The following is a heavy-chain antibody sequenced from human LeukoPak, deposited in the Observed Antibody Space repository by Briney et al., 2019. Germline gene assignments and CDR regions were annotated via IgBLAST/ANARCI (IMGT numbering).Heavy chain of an antibody. Sequence: PGGSLRLSCAASGFTFDDYAMHWVRQAPGKGLEWVSGISWNSGSIGYADSVKGRFTISRDNAKNSLYLQMNSLRAEDTAVYYCARGAGAYSSGWGFDQWGQGTLVTVSS. D-gene: IGHD6-19*01. CDR1: GFTFDDYA. CDR2: ISWNSGSI. J-gene: IGHJ4*02. V-gene: IGHV3-9*01. CDR3: ARGAGAYSSGWGFDQ.